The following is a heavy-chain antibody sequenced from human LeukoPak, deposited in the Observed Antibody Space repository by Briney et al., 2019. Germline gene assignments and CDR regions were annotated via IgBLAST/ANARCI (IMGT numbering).Heavy chain of an antibody. Sequence: GGSLRLSCAASGFTFSNYALSWVRQAPGKGLEWVSTISDSSTDTYYADSVKGRFTISRDNSKNTLYLQMNSLRAEDTALYYCAKSRNFDWLPSDYWGQGTLVTVSS. J-gene: IGHJ4*02. D-gene: IGHD3-9*01. CDR2: ISDSSTDT. V-gene: IGHV3-23*01. CDR1: GFTFSNYA. CDR3: AKSRNFDWLPSDY.